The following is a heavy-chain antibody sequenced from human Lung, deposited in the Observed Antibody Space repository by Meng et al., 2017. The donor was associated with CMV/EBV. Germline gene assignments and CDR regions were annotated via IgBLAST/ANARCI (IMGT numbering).Heavy chain of an antibody. Sequence: GESXKISCAASGFTFSSYAMSWVRQAPGKGLEWVSAISGSGGSTYYADSVKGRFTISRDNSKNTLYLQMNSLRAEDTAVYYCAKYIAAAGILSVYFDYWGHCTLVTVSS. CDR1: GFTFSSYA. V-gene: IGHV3-23*01. CDR3: AKYIAAAGILSVYFDY. J-gene: IGHJ4*01. D-gene: IGHD6-13*01. CDR2: ISGSGGST.